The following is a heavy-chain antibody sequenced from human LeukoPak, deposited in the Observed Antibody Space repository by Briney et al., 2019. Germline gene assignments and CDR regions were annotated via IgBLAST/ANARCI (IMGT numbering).Heavy chain of an antibody. V-gene: IGHV4-34*01. CDR3: ARGPQYPWFDP. D-gene: IGHD2-2*01. CDR2: INHSGST. J-gene: IGHJ5*02. CDR1: GGSFSGYY. Sequence: SETLSLTCAVYGGSFSGYYWSWIRQPPGKGLEWIGEINHSGSTNYNPSLKSRVTISVDTSKNQFSLKLSSVTAADTAVYYRARGPQYPWFDPWGQGTLVTVSS.